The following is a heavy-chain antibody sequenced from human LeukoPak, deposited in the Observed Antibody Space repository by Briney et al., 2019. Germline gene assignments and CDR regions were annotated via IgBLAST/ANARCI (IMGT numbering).Heavy chain of an antibody. CDR1: GYSISSGYY. CDR3: ARGPTGYSSSSLYFDY. D-gene: IGHD6-6*01. Sequence: PSETLSLTCNVSGYSISSGYYWGWLRQPPGKGLEWIGRIYHSGSTYYNASLKSRVTISVDTSKNQIPLKLISVTAADTAVYYCARGPTGYSSSSLYFDYWGRGTLVTVSS. J-gene: IGHJ4*02. V-gene: IGHV4-38-2*02. CDR2: IYHSGST.